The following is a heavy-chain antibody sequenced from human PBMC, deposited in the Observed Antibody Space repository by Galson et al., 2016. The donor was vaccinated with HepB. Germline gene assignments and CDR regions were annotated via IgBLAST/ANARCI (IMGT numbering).Heavy chain of an antibody. D-gene: IGHD3-10*01. CDR1: GFSVSSNY. V-gene: IGHV3-53*01. CDR2: IFSGGTT. J-gene: IGHJ6*04. Sequence: SLRLSCAASGFSVSSNYMSWVRQAPGKGLQWVSVIFSGGTTYYADSVKGRFTISRDNSKNTVYLQMNSLRAEDTAVYYCARDPGARTGMNAWGRGSTVTVAS. CDR3: ARDPGARTGMNA.